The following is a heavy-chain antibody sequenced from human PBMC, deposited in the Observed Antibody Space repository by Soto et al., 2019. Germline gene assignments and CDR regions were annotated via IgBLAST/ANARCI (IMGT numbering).Heavy chain of an antibody. CDR3: ARDPHEYWTSYWFDP. CDR2: ISAYDGKT. D-gene: IGHD3-3*01. Sequence: ASVKVSCKDSGYNFNSYGINSVRQAPGQGLELMGWISAYDGKTTYAENFQGRVTMHTDASTSTAYMELRSLRSDDTAVYYCARDPHEYWTSYWFDPWGQGTLVTVSS. CDR1: GYNFNSYG. J-gene: IGHJ5*02. V-gene: IGHV1-18*01.